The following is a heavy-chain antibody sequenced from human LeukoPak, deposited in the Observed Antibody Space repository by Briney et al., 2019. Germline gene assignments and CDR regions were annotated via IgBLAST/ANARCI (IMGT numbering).Heavy chain of an antibody. CDR3: AKDHYWSIDY. CDR2: IKGDGIST. CDR1: GFTFSDHY. Sequence: GGSLRLFCAASGFTFSDHYMDWVRHAPGQGLVWVSRIKGDGISTNYADSVKGRFTISRDIAKNTLYLQMNSLRAEDTGVYYCAKDHYWSIDYWGRGTLVTVSS. V-gene: IGHV3-74*01. J-gene: IGHJ4*02. D-gene: IGHD3-3*01.